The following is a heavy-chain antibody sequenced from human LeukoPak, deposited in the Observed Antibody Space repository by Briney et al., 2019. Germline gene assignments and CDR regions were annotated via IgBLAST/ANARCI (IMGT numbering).Heavy chain of an antibody. D-gene: IGHD6-13*01. CDR3: ARRAAASWFDP. V-gene: IGHV5-51*01. J-gene: IGHJ5*02. Sequence: GESLKISCKGSGYSFSSYWIGCVRQMPGKGLEWMGIIYPGDSDTRYSPSFQGQVTISADTSISTSYLQWSSLKAPDTAIYYCARRAAASWFDPWGQGTLVTVSS. CDR1: GYSFSSYW. CDR2: IYPGDSDT.